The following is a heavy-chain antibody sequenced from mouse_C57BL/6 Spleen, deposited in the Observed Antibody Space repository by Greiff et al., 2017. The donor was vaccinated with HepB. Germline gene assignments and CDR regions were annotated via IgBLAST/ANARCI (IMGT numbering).Heavy chain of an antibody. Sequence: VQLQQSGPGMVKPSQSLSLTCTVTGYSITSGYDWHWIRHFPGNKLEWMGYISYSGSTNYNPSLKSRISITHDTSKNHFFLKLNSVTTEDTATYYCARLFDRYYFDYWGQGTTLTVSS. CDR3: ARLFDRYYFDY. D-gene: IGHD3-2*01. CDR1: GYSITSGYD. V-gene: IGHV3-1*01. J-gene: IGHJ2*01. CDR2: ISYSGST.